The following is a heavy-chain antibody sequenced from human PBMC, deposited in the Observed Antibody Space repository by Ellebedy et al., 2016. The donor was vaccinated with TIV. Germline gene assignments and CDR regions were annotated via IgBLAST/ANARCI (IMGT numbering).Heavy chain of an antibody. V-gene: IGHV4-31*03. CDR2: IYYSGST. J-gene: IGHJ4*02. D-gene: IGHD3-22*01. CDR3: ARGSYYYDSSGYFPANKLGYYFDY. CDR1: GGSISSGGYY. Sequence: SETLSLTXTVSGGSISSGGYYWSWIRQHPGKGLEWIGYIYYSGSTYYNPSLKSRVTISVDTSKNQFSLKLNSVTAADTAVYYCARGSYYYDSSGYFPANKLGYYFDYWGQGTLVTVSS.